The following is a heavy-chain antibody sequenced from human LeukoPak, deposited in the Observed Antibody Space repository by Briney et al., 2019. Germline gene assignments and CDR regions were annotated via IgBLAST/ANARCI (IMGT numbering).Heavy chain of an antibody. CDR3: ATHPNYDYVWGSYRYTPFDY. D-gene: IGHD3-16*02. J-gene: IGHJ4*02. CDR1: GFTFSSYA. CDR2: ISGSGGST. V-gene: IGHV3-23*01. Sequence: GGPLRLTCAASGFTFSSYAMSWVRQAPGKGLEWVSAISGSGGSTYYADSVKGRFTISRDNSKNTLYLQMNSLRAEDTAVYYCATHPNYDYVWGSYRYTPFDYWGQGTLVTVSS.